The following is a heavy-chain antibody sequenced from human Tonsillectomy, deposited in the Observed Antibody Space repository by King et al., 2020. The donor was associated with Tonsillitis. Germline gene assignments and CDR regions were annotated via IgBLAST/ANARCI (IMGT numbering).Heavy chain of an antibody. CDR3: ARDVTTVTSNWFDP. J-gene: IGHJ5*02. CDR2: IYTSGST. D-gene: IGHD4-17*01. Sequence: VQLQESGPGLVKPSETLSLTCTVSGGSISSYYWSWIRPPAGKGLEWIGRIYTSGSTNYNPSLKSRVTMSVDTSKNQFSLKLSSVTAADTAVYYCARDVTTVTSNWFDPWGQGTLVTVSS. V-gene: IGHV4-4*07. CDR1: GGSISSYY.